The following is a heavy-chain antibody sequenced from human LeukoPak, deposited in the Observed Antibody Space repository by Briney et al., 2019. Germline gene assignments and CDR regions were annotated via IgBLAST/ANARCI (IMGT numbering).Heavy chain of an antibody. Sequence: GGSLRLSCAASGFTFSNYAMNWARQAPGKGLEWVANIKQDGSEKYYVDSVKGRFTISRDNAKDSLYLQMNSLRAEDTAVYYCARVVAGSVCDYWGQGTLVTVSS. CDR1: GFTFSNYA. D-gene: IGHD6-19*01. J-gene: IGHJ4*02. V-gene: IGHV3-7*02. CDR3: ARVVAGSVCDY. CDR2: IKQDGSEK.